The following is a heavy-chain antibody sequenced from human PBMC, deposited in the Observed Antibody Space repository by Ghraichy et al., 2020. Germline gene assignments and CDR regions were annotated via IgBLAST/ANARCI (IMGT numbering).Heavy chain of an antibody. CDR2: TFYTGTT. Sequence: SQTLSLTCTVSGASVSSGSFYWSWLRQSPGKGLEWMGYTFYTGTTTYNPSLKSRVTILKDTSKSQFSLKLRSVTAADTAVYYCAADRLDVGNFYSFDYWGQGILVTVSS. CDR3: AADRLDVGNFYSFDY. D-gene: IGHD4-11*01. V-gene: IGHV4-61*01. CDR1: GASVSSGSFY. J-gene: IGHJ4*02.